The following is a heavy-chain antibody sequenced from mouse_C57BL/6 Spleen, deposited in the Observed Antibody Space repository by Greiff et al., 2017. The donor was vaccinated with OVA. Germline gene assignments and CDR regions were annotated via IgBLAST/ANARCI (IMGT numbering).Heavy chain of an antibody. V-gene: IGHV1-62-2*01. Sequence: QVQLQQSGAELVKPGASVKLSCKASGYNFTESTIHWVKQRSGQGLEWIGWFYPGSGSIKYNEKFKDKATLTADKSSSTVYMERSSFTSEDSAVYFCARQEGADSSGFYYYAMDYWGQGTSVTVSS. CDR3: ARQEGADSSGFYYYAMDY. D-gene: IGHD3-2*02. CDR1: GYNFTEST. J-gene: IGHJ4*01. CDR2: FYPGSGSI.